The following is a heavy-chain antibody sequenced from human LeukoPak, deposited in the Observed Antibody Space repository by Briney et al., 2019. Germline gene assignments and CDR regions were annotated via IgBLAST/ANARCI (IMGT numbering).Heavy chain of an antibody. D-gene: IGHD2-15*01. CDR1: GFTFSSYA. Sequence: GGSLRLSCAASGFTFSSYAMTWVRQAPGKGLEWGSSFSFNGESTYYADSVKGRFTISSENSKNTLYLQMNSLRAEDTAVYYCAKWDERYCSGGSCYSILVSYFDYWGQGTLVTVSS. CDR3: AKWDERYCSGGSCYSILVSYFDY. CDR2: FSFNGEST. V-gene: IGHV3-23*01. J-gene: IGHJ4*02.